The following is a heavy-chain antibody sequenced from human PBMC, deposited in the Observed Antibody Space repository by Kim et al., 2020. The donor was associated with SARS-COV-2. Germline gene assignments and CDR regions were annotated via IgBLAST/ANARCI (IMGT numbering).Heavy chain of an antibody. J-gene: IGHJ6*02. Sequence: GGSLRLSCAASGFTVSSNYMSWVRQAPGKGLEWVSVIYSGGSTYYADSVKGRFTISRDNSKNTLYLQMNSLRAEDTAVYYCARDGGTYYYNYGMDVWGQGTTVTVSS. CDR3: ARDGGTYYYNYGMDV. V-gene: IGHV3-53*01. D-gene: IGHD1-26*01. CDR2: IYSGGST. CDR1: GFTVSSNY.